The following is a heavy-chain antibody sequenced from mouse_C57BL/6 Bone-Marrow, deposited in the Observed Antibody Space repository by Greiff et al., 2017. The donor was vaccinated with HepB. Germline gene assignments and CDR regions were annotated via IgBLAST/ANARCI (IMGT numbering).Heavy chain of an antibody. Sequence: DVQLQESGPGLVKPSQSLSLTCSVTGYSITSGYYWNWIRQFPGNKLEWMGYISYDGSNNYNPSLKNRISITRDTSKNQFFLKLNSVTTEDTATYYCARAIYYGNYDAMDYWGQGTSVTVSS. J-gene: IGHJ4*01. V-gene: IGHV3-6*01. D-gene: IGHD2-1*01. CDR3: ARAIYYGNYDAMDY. CDR2: ISYDGSN. CDR1: GYSITSGYY.